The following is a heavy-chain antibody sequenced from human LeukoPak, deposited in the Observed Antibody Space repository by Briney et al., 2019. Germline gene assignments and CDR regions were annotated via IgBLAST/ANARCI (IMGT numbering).Heavy chain of an antibody. CDR1: GFTFSSYW. J-gene: IGHJ4*02. CDR3: ARGRGTTRSYFDY. Sequence: GGSLRLSCAASGFTFSSYWMSWVRQAPGKGLEWVANIKQDGSEKHYVDSVKGRFTISRDNAKNSLYLQMNSLRAEDTAVYYCARGRGTTRSYFDYWGQGTLVTVSS. CDR2: IKQDGSEK. D-gene: IGHD4-17*01. V-gene: IGHV3-7*01.